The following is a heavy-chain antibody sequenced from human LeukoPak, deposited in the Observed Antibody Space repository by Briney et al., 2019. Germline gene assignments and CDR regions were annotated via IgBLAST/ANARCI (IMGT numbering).Heavy chain of an antibody. CDR3: ARLDSSGWYGGVYYFDY. D-gene: IGHD6-19*01. CDR1: GGSISSSSYY. V-gene: IGHV4-39*01. CDR2: IYYSGST. Sequence: PSETLSLTCTVSGGSISSSSYYWGWIRQPPGKGLEWIGSIYYSGSTCYNPSLKSRVTISVDTSKNQFSLKLSSVTAADTAVYYCARLDSSGWYGGVYYFDYWGQGTLVTVSS. J-gene: IGHJ4*02.